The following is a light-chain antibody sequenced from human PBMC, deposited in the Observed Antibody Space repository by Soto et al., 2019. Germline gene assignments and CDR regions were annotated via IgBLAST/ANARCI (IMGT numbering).Light chain of an antibody. V-gene: IGKV3-11*01. CDR1: QSVSSY. CDR2: DAS. CDR3: QQRSNWPPLLT. Sequence: EIVLTQSPATLSLSPGERATLSCRASQSVSSYLAWYQQKPGQAPRLLIYDASNRATGIPARFSGSGSGTDFTLTISSLEPEDFAFYYCQQRSNWPPLLTFGGGTKVEIK. J-gene: IGKJ4*01.